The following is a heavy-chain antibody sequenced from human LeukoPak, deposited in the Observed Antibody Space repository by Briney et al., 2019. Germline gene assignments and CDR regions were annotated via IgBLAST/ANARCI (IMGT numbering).Heavy chain of an antibody. Sequence: SETLSLTCTVSGVSISSSDYYWGWIRQPPGKGLEWIGAISSSGSPYYNPSLKSRVTISVDSYKNQFSLKLTSVTAADTAVYYCARRTSNPVGAIDYWGQGALVTVSS. V-gene: IGHV4-39*01. CDR2: ISSSGSP. D-gene: IGHD1-26*01. J-gene: IGHJ4*02. CDR1: GVSISSSDYY. CDR3: ARRTSNPVGAIDY.